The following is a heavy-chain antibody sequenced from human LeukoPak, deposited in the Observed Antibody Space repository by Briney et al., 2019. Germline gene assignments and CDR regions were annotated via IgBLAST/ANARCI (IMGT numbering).Heavy chain of an antibody. D-gene: IGHD3-10*01. Sequence: GGSLRLSCAASGLTFSSYSMNWVRQAPGKGLEWVSAISGSGGSTYYADSVKGRFTISRDNSKNTLYLQMNSLRAEDTAVYYCAKDYKGAFDIWGQGTMVTVSS. CDR3: AKDYKGAFDI. J-gene: IGHJ3*02. V-gene: IGHV3-23*01. CDR2: ISGSGGST. CDR1: GLTFSSYS.